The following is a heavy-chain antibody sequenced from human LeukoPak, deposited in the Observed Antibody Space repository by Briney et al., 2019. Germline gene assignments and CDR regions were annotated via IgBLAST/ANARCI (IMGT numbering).Heavy chain of an antibody. J-gene: IGHJ4*02. D-gene: IGHD6-19*01. CDR2: IRPMNSDV. CDR1: GYNFNTYW. V-gene: IGHV5-51*01. Sequence: GESLKISCKGSGYNFNTYWVAWVRQLPGKGLEWMGIIRPMNSDVRYSPSFQGQVAISADRSINTAYLQWSSLTASDTAMYYCARRSTSGWNYFDYWGQGILVTVSS. CDR3: ARRSTSGWNYFDY.